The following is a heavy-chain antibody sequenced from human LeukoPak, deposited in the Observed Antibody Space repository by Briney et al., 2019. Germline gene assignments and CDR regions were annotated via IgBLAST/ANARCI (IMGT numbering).Heavy chain of an antibody. D-gene: IGHD4-23*01. CDR3: ARSHTSVVTLDY. CDR2: IIPFFGVG. Sequence: GASVKVSCKASGDTFSRYAISWVRQAPGQGLEWMGGIIPFFGVGNYAQKFQDRVTITTDESTSTAYMELSSLRSEDTAVYYCARSHTSVVTLDYWGQGTLVTVSS. V-gene: IGHV1-69*05. CDR1: GDTFSRYA. J-gene: IGHJ4*02.